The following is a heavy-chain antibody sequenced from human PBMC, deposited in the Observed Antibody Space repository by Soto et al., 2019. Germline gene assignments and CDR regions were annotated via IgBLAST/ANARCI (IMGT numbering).Heavy chain of an antibody. CDR2: MNPNSGNT. CDR1: GYTFTSYD. V-gene: IGHV1-8*01. Sequence: QVQLVQSGAEVKKPGASVKVSCKASGYTFTSYDINWVRQATGQGLEWMGWMNPNSGNTGYAQKFQGRVTMTRHTSISTAYMELSSLRSEDTAVYYCARDYCSGGSCYPREWCQGTMVTVSS. CDR3: ARDYCSGGSCYPRE. J-gene: IGHJ4*02. D-gene: IGHD2-15*01.